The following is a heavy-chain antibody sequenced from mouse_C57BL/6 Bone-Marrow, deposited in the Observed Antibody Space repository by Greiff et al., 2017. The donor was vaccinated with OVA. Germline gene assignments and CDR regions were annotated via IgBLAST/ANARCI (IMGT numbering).Heavy chain of an antibody. V-gene: IGHV1-64*01. D-gene: IGHD1-1*01. CDR3: ARGLYYYGSSGYYYAMDY. Sequence: QVQLQQPGAELVKPGASVKLSCKASGYTFTSYWMHWVKQRPGQGLEWIGMIHPNSGSTNYNEKFKSKATLTVDKSSSTAYMQLSSLTSEDSAVYYCARGLYYYGSSGYYYAMDYCGQGTSVTVSS. J-gene: IGHJ4*01. CDR1: GYTFTSYW. CDR2: IHPNSGST.